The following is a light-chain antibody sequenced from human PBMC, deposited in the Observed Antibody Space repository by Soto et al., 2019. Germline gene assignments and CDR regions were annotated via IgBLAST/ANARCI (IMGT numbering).Light chain of an antibody. CDR1: QDISNH. J-gene: IGKJ4*01. CDR3: QLYDNLLLT. CDR2: VAS. V-gene: IGKV1-33*01. Sequence: DIQMTQSPSSLSASVGDRVTITWEASQDISNHLNWYQQKPGKAPKLLIYVASNLDTGVPSRFSGSGSGTEFTFTISSLQPEDVATYYCQLYDNLLLTFAGGTKVDIK.